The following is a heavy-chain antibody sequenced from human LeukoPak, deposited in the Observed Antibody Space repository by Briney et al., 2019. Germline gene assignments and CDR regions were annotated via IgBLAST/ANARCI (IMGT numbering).Heavy chain of an antibody. D-gene: IGHD3-10*01. V-gene: IGHV3-21*01. J-gene: IGHJ4*02. CDR2: ISSSSGYI. CDR3: AKSRAGSGSYYRFDY. CDR1: GFTFSRHS. Sequence: GGSLRLSCAASGFTFSRHSMSWVRQAPGKGLEWVSSISSSSGYIYYADSVKGRFTISRDNAKTSLYLQMNTLRAEDTAVYYCAKSRAGSGSYYRFDYWGQRILVTVSS.